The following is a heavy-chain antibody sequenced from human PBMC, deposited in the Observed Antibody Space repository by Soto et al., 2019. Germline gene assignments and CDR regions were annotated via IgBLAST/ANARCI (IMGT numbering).Heavy chain of an antibody. J-gene: IGHJ4*02. Sequence: GGSLRLSCAASGFTFSNYAMHWVRQAPGKGLEWVAVISYDGSNKYYADSVKGRFTISRDNSKNTLYLQMNSLRAEDTAVYYCARDKGGYDLDYWGQGPLVTGSS. CDR3: ARDKGGYDLDY. D-gene: IGHD5-12*01. CDR2: ISYDGSNK. V-gene: IGHV3-30-3*01. CDR1: GFTFSNYA.